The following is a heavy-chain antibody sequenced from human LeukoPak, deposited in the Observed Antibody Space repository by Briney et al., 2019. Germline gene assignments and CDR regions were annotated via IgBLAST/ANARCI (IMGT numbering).Heavy chain of an antibody. CDR2: ISGSGGSI. CDR1: GFTFSSYA. D-gene: IGHD6-13*01. Sequence: GGSLRLSCAASGFTFSSYAMSWVRQAPGKGLEWVSAISGSGGSIYYADSVKGRFTISRDNSKNTLYLQMNSLRAEDTAVYYCAKGVDIAAAGSRWFDYWGQGTLVTVSS. J-gene: IGHJ4*02. V-gene: IGHV3-23*01. CDR3: AKGVDIAAAGSRWFDY.